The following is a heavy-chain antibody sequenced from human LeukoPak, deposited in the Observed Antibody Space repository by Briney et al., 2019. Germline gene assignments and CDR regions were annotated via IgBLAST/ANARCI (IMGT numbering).Heavy chain of an antibody. CDR3: ARVKGSGTYYSFDY. CDR2: IYYSGST. CDR1: AGSMSSYY. J-gene: IGHJ4*02. V-gene: IGHV4-59*01. Sequence: SETLSLTCIVSAGSMSSYYWTWIRQPPGKGLEWIGNIYYSGSTNYSPSLKSRVTISVDTSKNQFSLKLSSVTAADTAVYYCARVKGSGTYYSFDYWGQGTLVTVSS. D-gene: IGHD3-10*01.